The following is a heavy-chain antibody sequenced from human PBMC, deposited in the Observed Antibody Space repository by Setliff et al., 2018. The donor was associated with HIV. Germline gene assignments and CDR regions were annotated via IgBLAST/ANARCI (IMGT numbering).Heavy chain of an antibody. Sequence: SETLSLTCTVSGDSISNHYWSWLRQPPGKGLEWIGTLYFSGGTSYNSSLKSRVTISGDTSNNQSSLNLTSVTTADTAVYYCARPVSKNFYGMDVWGLGTTVTVSS. CDR2: LYFSGGT. CDR1: GDSISNHY. CDR3: ARPVSKNFYGMDV. J-gene: IGHJ6*02. V-gene: IGHV4-59*11.